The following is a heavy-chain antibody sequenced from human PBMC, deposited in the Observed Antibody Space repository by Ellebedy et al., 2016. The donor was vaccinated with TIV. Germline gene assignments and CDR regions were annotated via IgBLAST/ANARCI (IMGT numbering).Heavy chain of an antibody. CDR2: IHEAGTET. V-gene: IGHV3-7*01. CDR3: ATDRHHFTLDV. CDR1: GLPFSRCW. Sequence: GESLKISCAAPGLPFSRCWIIWVRQAPGKGLEWVASIHEAGTETYHVDSVKGRFTISRDNAKNSLSLQMHSLRADDTAVYYCATDRHHFTLDVWGQGTLVTVSS. J-gene: IGHJ3*01. D-gene: IGHD3-3*02.